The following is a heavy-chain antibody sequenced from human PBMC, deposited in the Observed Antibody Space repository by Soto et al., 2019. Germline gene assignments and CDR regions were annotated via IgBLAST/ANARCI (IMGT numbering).Heavy chain of an antibody. CDR1: VVNVSSYW. CDR2: IKQDGSEK. D-gene: IGHD3-10*01. CDR3: ARDQGYYGSGSYYTDYYYMDV. V-gene: IGHV3-7*01. Sequence: AFLMNSDGNCVVNVSSYWRRRVRQTPKKGVEGGANIKQDGSEKYYVDSVKGRFTISRDNAKNSLYLQMNSLRAEDTAVYYCARDQGYYGSGSYYTDYYYMDVWGKGTTVTVSS. J-gene: IGHJ6*03.